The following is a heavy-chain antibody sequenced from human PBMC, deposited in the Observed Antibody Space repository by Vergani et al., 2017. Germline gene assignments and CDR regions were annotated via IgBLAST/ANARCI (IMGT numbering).Heavy chain of an antibody. CDR1: GFTFSSYW. CDR2: IKQDGSEK. Sequence: EVQLVESGGGLVQPGGSLRLSCAASGFTFSSYWMSWVRQAPGKGLEWVANIKQDGSEKYYVDSVKGRFTISRDNAKNSLYLQMNSLRAEDTAVYYCARDGRGSYYDVDYWGQGTLVTVSS. V-gene: IGHV3-7*01. CDR3: ARDGRGSYYDVDY. J-gene: IGHJ4*02. D-gene: IGHD1-26*01.